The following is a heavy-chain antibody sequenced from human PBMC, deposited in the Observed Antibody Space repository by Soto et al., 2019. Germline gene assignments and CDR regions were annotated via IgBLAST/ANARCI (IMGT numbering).Heavy chain of an antibody. D-gene: IGHD6-19*01. Sequence: EVQLLESGGGLIQPGGSLRLSCAASGYTFGNYDMSWVRQAPGQGLEWVSGTRGSGDAYYAGSCQGRVTISRDNSENTVYLQIISLRAEDTDVYYCATISWSGGRFGGYWGQGTLVTVSS. CDR3: ATISWSGGRFGGY. V-gene: IGHV3-23*01. J-gene: IGHJ4*02. CDR1: GYTFGNYD. CDR2: TRGSGDA.